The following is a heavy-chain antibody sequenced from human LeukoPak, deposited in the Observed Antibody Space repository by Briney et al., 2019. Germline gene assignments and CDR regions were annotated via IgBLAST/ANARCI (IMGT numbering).Heavy chain of an antibody. V-gene: IGHV1-2*02. CDR3: ARGTVRGALPNWFDP. D-gene: IGHD3-10*01. CDR1: GYTFTGYC. Sequence: ASVKVSFKASGYTFTGYCIHWLRQAPGQGLEWMGWINPNSGGTNYAQKFQGTVTTTRDTSINIAYMEVSGLRSDDTAVYYCARGTVRGALPNWFDPWGQGTLVTVAS. J-gene: IGHJ5*02. CDR2: INPNSGGT.